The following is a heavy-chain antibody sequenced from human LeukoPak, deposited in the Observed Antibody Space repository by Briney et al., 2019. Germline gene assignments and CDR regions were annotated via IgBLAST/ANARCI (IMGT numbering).Heavy chain of an antibody. CDR2: INHSGST. CDR1: GGSFSGYY. J-gene: IGHJ6*02. Sequence: PSETLSLTCAVYGGSFSGYYWSWIRQPPGKGLEWIGEINHSGSTNYNPSLKSRVTISVDTSKNQFSLKLSSVTAADTAVYYCARGLRVRKYQLPAGDYGMDVWGQGTTVTVSS. V-gene: IGHV4-34*01. D-gene: IGHD2-2*01. CDR3: ARGLRVRKYQLPAGDYGMDV.